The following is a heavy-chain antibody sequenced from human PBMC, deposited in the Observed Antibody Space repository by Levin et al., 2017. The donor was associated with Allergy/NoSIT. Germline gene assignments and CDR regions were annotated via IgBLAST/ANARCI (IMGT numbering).Heavy chain of an antibody. Sequence: GGSLRLSCAASGFTFTNAWMSWVRRAPGKGLEWVGRIKSNIDGGTADYATPVRGRFTISRDDSKNTLYLKMNSLTPEHTAFYYCTTVASGEYYSDYWGQGTLVTVSS. D-gene: IGHD3-22*01. CDR1: GFTFTNAW. J-gene: IGHJ4*02. CDR2: IKSNIDGGTA. V-gene: IGHV3-15*01. CDR3: TTVASGEYYSDY.